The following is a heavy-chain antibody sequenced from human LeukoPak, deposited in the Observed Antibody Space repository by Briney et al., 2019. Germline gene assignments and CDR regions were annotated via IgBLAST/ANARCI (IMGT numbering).Heavy chain of an antibody. D-gene: IGHD4-23*01. CDR1: GGSISSYY. CDR3: ARASVVYYYMDV. CDR2: IYYSGGT. J-gene: IGHJ6*03. V-gene: IGHV4-59*01. Sequence: PSETLSLTCTVSGGSISSYYWSWIRQPPGKGLECIGYIYYSGGTNYNPSLKCRVTISVDTSNNQFSLKLSSVTAADTAVYYCARASVVYYYMDVWGKGTTVTVSS.